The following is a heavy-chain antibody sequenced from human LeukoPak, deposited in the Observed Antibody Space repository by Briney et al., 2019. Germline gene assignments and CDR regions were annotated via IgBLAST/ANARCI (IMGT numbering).Heavy chain of an antibody. CDR3: ARAYSGTYYAFDV. CDR1: GFTFSSYW. Sequence: GGSLRLSCAASGFTFSSYWMHWVRQAPGKGLVWVLRIKSDGSSTNYADSVKGRFTISRDTAKNTQYLQMNSLRAEDTAVFYCARAYSGTYYAFDVWGQGTMVTVSS. J-gene: IGHJ3*01. CDR2: IKSDGSST. D-gene: IGHD1-26*01. V-gene: IGHV3-74*01.